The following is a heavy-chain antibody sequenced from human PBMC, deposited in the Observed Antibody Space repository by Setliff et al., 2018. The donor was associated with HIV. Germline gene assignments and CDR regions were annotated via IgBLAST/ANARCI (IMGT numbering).Heavy chain of an antibody. CDR3: ASDSPAARFEELEDHYYYFMDV. D-gene: IGHD3-10*01. V-gene: IGHV1-69*13. CDR1: GGPFTSA. CDR2: VIPIFGTA. Sequence: SVKVSCKASGGPFTSAFNWVRQVPGQGLEWMGGVIPIFGTANYAQNFGGRVTITADQSTTTSYLQLNSLRFEDTAIYYCASDSPAARFEELEDHYYYFMDVWGKGTTVTV. J-gene: IGHJ6*03.